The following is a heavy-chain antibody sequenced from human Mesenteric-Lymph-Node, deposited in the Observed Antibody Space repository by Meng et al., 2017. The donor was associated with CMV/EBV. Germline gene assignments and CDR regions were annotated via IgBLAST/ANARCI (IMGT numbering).Heavy chain of an antibody. D-gene: IGHD1-14*01. CDR2: IYYSGST. J-gene: IGHJ4*02. V-gene: IGHV4-31*03. CDR1: GGSISSGGYY. CDR3: ARIPPPGPLDY. Sequence: CTVSGGSISSGGYYWSWIRQHPGKGLEWIGYIYYSGSTYYNPSLKSRVTISVDTSKNQFSLKLSSVTAADTAVYYCARIPPPGPLDYWGQGTLVTVSS.